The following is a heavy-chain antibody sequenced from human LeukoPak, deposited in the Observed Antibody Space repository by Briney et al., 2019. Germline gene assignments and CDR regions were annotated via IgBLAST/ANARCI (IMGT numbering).Heavy chain of an antibody. CDR1: GGSISSSSYY. Sequence: SETLSLTCTVSGGSISSSSYYWGWIRQPPGKGLEWIGSIYYSGSTYYNPSLKSRVTISVDTSKNQFSLKLSSVTAADTAVYYCARLPIAARPYDDAFDIWGQGTMVTVSS. CDR2: IYYSGST. V-gene: IGHV4-39*01. D-gene: IGHD6-6*01. J-gene: IGHJ3*02. CDR3: ARLPIAARPYDDAFDI.